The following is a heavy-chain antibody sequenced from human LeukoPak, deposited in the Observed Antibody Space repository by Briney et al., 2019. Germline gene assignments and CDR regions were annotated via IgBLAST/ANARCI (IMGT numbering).Heavy chain of an antibody. V-gene: IGHV3-53*01. D-gene: IGHD2-2*01. CDR3: ARVNIVVVPAAIRFDY. Sequence: GGSLRLSCAASGFTVSSNYMTWVRQAPGKGLEWVSTIYSGGSTYYADSVKGRFTISRDSSKNTLYLQMNSLRADDTAVYYCARVNIVVVPAAIRFDYWGQGTLVTVSS. CDR1: GFTVSSNY. CDR2: IYSGGST. J-gene: IGHJ4*02.